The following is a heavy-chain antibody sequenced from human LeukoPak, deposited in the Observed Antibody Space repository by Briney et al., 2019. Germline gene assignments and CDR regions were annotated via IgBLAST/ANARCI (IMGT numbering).Heavy chain of an antibody. D-gene: IGHD6-19*01. CDR3: ARQGVGSSGWRIGNFDY. Sequence: SETLSLTCTVSGGSLSRYYWSWIRQPPGKGLGWIGYIYYSGSTNYNPSLKSRVTISVDTSKNQFSLKLSSVTAADTAVYYCARQGVGSSGWRIGNFDYWGQGTLVTVSS. CDR2: IYYSGST. J-gene: IGHJ4*02. CDR1: GGSLSRYY. V-gene: IGHV4-59*08.